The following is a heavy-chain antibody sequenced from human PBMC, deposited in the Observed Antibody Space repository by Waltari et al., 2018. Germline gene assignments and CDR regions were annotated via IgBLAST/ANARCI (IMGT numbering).Heavy chain of an antibody. CDR2: IKQDGSEK. D-gene: IGHD3-22*01. V-gene: IGHV3-7*03. Sequence: EVQLVESGGDLVQPGGSLRLSCAASGFTFSTYWMNWVRQAPGKGLEWVASIKQDGSEKYYADSVKGRFTISRDNSKNTLYLQMNSLRAEDTAVYYCARHPRTSSGYSDYWGQGTLVTVSS. CDR1: GFTFSTYW. CDR3: ARHPRTSSGYSDY. J-gene: IGHJ4*02.